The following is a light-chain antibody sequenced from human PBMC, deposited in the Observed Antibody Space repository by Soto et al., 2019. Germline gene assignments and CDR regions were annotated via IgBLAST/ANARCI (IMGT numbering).Light chain of an antibody. CDR3: QKDNTAPQT. CDR2: AAS. J-gene: IGKJ1*01. Sequence: DIQMTQSPSSLSASVGDRVTITCRATQGIIDYVAWFQQKPGKAPKLLIYAASTLHSGVPSRFSGNGAGTDFTLTISSLQPEDVATYYCQKDNTAPQTFGQGTKVEIK. V-gene: IGKV1-27*01. CDR1: QGIIDY.